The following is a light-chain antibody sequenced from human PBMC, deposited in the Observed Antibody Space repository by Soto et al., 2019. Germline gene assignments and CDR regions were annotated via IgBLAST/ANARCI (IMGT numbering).Light chain of an antibody. CDR1: QSVNSNY. J-gene: IGKJ1*01. CDR3: QQYDSTPPT. CDR2: GAS. Sequence: EIVLTQSPGTLSLSPGERATLSCRASQSVNSNYLAWYQRNPGQAPRLLIYGASNRATDIPYRFSASGSGTDFTLTTTRLEAEDFAVYYCQQYDSTPPTFGQGTKVEVK. V-gene: IGKV3-20*01.